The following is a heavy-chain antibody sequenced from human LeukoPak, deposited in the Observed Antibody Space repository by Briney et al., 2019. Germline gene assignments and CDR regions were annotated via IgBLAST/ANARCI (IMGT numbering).Heavy chain of an antibody. CDR3: ARDLRITIFGVASNWFDP. V-gene: IGHV4-34*01. Sequence: PSETLSLTCAVYGGSFSGYYWSWIRQPPGKGLEWIGEINHSGSTNYNPSLKSRVTISVDTSKNQFSLKLSSVTAADTAVYYCARDLRITIFGVASNWFDPWGQGTLVTVSS. D-gene: IGHD3-3*01. CDR2: INHSGST. CDR1: GGSFSGYY. J-gene: IGHJ5*02.